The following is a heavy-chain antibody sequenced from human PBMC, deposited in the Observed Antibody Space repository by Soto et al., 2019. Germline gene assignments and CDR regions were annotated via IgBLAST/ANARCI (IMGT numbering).Heavy chain of an antibody. CDR3: ARVSGPDYDILTGYYMYFQH. D-gene: IGHD3-9*01. V-gene: IGHV4-31*03. CDR1: GGSISSGGYY. J-gene: IGHJ1*01. Sequence: SETLSLTCTVSGGSISSGGYYWSWIRQHPGKGLEWIGYIYYSGSTYYNPSLKSRVTISVDTSKNQFSLKLSSVTAADTAVYYFARVSGPDYDILTGYYMYFQHWGQGTLVTVSS. CDR2: IYYSGST.